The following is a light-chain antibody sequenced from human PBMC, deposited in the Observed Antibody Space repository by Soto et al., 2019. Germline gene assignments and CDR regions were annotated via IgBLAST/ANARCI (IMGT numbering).Light chain of an antibody. CDR3: QQYGSSPPRYT. CDR1: QSVSSSY. V-gene: IGKV3-20*01. J-gene: IGKJ2*01. CDR2: GAS. Sequence: EIVLTQPPGTLSLSPGERATLSCRASQSVSSSYLAWYQQKPGQAPRLLIYGASSRATGIPDSFSGSGSGKDIALTISRLEPEDFAVYYCQQYGSSPPRYTFGQGTKLEIK.